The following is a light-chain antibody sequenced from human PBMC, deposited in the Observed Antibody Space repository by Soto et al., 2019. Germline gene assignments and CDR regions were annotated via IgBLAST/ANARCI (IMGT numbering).Light chain of an antibody. CDR2: ECN. J-gene: IGLJ2*01. CDR3: CSYAGTNTIVV. V-gene: IGLV2-23*03. Sequence: QSALTQPASVSGSPGQSITISCTGTSSDVGGYNLVSWYQQHPGTAPKLMIYECNKRPSGVSNRFSGSKSGNTASLTISGLQADDEADYYCCSYAGTNTIVVFGGGTKLTVL. CDR1: SSDVGGYNL.